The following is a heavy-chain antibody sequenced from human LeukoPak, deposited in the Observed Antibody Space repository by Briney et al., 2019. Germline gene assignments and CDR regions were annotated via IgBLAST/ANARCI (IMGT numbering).Heavy chain of an antibody. Sequence: PGGSLRLSCAASGFTFSSYSMNWVRQAPGKGLEWVSSLTTDGGSTEYADSVKGRFTISRDNSKNTLYLQMNSLRAEDTALYFCAKSLVRWAFDYWGRGALVSVSS. CDR3: AKSLVRWAFDY. V-gene: IGHV3-23*01. D-gene: IGHD1-26*01. J-gene: IGHJ4*01. CDR2: LTTDGGST. CDR1: GFTFSSYS.